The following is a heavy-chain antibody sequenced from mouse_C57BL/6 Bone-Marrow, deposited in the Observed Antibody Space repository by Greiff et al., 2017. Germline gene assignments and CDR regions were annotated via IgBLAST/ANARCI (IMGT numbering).Heavy chain of an antibody. J-gene: IGHJ4*01. V-gene: IGHV5-17*01. Sequence: EVPVVESGGGLVKPGGSLTLSCAASGFTFSDYGMHWVRQAPEKGLEWVAYISSGSSTIYYADTVKGRFTISRYNAKNTLFLQMTSLRSEDTAMYYCANNYAMDYWGQGTSVTVSS. CDR3: ANNYAMDY. CDR1: GFTFSDYG. CDR2: ISSGSSTI.